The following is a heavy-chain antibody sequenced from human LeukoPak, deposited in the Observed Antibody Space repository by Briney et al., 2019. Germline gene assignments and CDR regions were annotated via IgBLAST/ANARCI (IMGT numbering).Heavy chain of an antibody. J-gene: IGHJ4*02. CDR1: GYTFTSYE. Sequence: GASVTVSCKASGYTFTSYEINWVRQAPGQGLEWMGWMNPNTGNTGYEQNFQGRVTMTSDTSITTAYMELNSLTSEDTAVYYCARGGFPSASWGQGTLVTVSS. CDR2: MNPNTGNT. D-gene: IGHD2-2*01. CDR3: ARGGFPSAS. V-gene: IGHV1-8*01.